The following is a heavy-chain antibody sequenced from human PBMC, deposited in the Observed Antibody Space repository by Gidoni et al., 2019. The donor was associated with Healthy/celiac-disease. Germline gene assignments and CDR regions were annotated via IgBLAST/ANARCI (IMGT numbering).Heavy chain of an antibody. J-gene: IGHJ4*02. D-gene: IGHD6-19*01. CDR1: GFTFSSYS. Sequence: EVQLVESGGGRVKPGGSRRRSCEAAGFTFSSYSMNGVRQAPGKGLDSVSSIISSSSYIYYAYSVTGRFTISRDNAKNSLYLQMNSLRAEDTAVYYCARGSGSGWYGIDYWGQGTLVTVSS. CDR3: ARGSGSGWYGIDY. V-gene: IGHV3-21*01. CDR2: IISSSSYI.